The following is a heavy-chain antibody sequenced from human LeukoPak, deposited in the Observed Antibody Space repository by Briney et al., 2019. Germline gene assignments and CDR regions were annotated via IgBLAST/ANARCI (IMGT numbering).Heavy chain of an antibody. J-gene: IGHJ6*03. CDR3: ARAKAGSSWKGSWKKYYYMDA. D-gene: IGHD6-13*01. V-gene: IGHV3-7*01. Sequence: PGGSLRLSCAASGFTFSRYSMSWVRQAPGKGLEWVANIKQDGSEKYYVDSVKGRFTISRDNAKNSLYLQMNSLRAEDTAVYYCARAKAGSSWKGSWKKYYYMDAWGKGTTVTVSS. CDR2: IKQDGSEK. CDR1: GFTFSRYS.